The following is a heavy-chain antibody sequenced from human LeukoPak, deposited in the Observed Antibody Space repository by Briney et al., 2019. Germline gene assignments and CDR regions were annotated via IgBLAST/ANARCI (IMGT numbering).Heavy chain of an antibody. D-gene: IGHD2-21*02. CDR3: ARGSTSDWPLEY. J-gene: IGHJ4*02. V-gene: IGHV1-3*01. Sequence: GASVKVSRKASGYTFINYAIHWVRQAPGQRLEWMGWINAHNGDTKYSQKFQGRVAITRDTSANLVYMELSNLRFGDTAVYYCARGSTSDWPLEYWGRGILVTVSS. CDR1: GYTFINYA. CDR2: INAHNGDT.